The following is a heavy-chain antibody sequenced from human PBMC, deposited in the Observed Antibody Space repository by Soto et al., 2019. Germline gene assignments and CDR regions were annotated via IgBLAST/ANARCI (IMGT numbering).Heavy chain of an antibody. CDR2: IYYSGST. Sequence: TLSLTSTVSGGSISSGDYYWSWIRQHPGKGLEWIGYIYYSGSTYYNPSLKSRVTISVDTSKNQFSLKLSSVTAADTAVYYCARWWSGSRQGFDPWGQGTLVTVSS. CDR1: GGSISSGDYY. V-gene: IGHV4-31*03. CDR3: ARWWSGSRQGFDP. D-gene: IGHD3-3*01. J-gene: IGHJ5*02.